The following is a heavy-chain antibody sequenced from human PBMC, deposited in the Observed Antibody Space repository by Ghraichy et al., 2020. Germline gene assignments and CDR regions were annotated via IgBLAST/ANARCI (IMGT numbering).Heavy chain of an antibody. CDR3: ARRRRLDCSRSSCPTRRYWHFDL. D-gene: IGHD2-2*01. J-gene: IGHJ2*01. CDR2: IYWDGDE. CDR1: GFSLSTSGVG. V-gene: IGHV2-5*02. Sequence: SGPTLVKPTQTLTLTCTFSGFSLSTSGVGVGWIRQPPGKALEWLALIYWDGDERYSPSLNSRLTITKDTSKYQVVLTMTNMDPVDTATYYCARRRRLDCSRSSCPTRRYWHFDLWGRGTLVTVSS.